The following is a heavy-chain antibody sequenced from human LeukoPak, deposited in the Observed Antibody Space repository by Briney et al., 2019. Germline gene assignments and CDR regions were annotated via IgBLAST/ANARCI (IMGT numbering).Heavy chain of an antibody. CDR1: GFTFSRDS. Sequence: GGSLRLSCAASGFTFSRDSMNWVRQAPGKGLEWVSYINGGSSPIYYADSVKGRFTISRDNSKNTLYLQMNSLRAEDTAVYYCAKDRYGSGMNYYFDYWAREPWSPSLQ. CDR2: INGGSSPI. D-gene: IGHD3-10*01. V-gene: IGHV3-48*01. J-gene: IGHJ4*02. CDR3: AKDRYGSGMNYYFDY.